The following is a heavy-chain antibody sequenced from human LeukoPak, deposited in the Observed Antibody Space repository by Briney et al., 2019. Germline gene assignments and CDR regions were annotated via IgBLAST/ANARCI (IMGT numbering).Heavy chain of an antibody. Sequence: SVKVSCKASGGTFSSYAISWVRQAPGQGLEWMGGIIPIFGTANYAQKFQGRVAITADKSTSTAYMELSSLRSEDTAVYYCARFRADIVVPYYYYMDVWGKGTTVTVSS. CDR2: IIPIFGTA. CDR1: GGTFSSYA. CDR3: ARFRADIVVPYYYYMDV. J-gene: IGHJ6*03. V-gene: IGHV1-69*06. D-gene: IGHD2-15*01.